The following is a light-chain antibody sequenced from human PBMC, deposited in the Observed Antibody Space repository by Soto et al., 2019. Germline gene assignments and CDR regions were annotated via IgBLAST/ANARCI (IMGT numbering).Light chain of an antibody. Sequence: QPVLTQSTSASASLGASVKLTCTLSSGHSSYAIAWHQQQPQKGPRYLMKLNTDGSHSKGDGIPDRLSGSSSGAERYLTISSLQSEDEADYYCQTWGTGIRVFGGGTKVTVL. CDR2: LNTDGSH. CDR3: QTWGTGIRV. J-gene: IGLJ2*01. V-gene: IGLV4-69*02. CDR1: SGHSSYA.